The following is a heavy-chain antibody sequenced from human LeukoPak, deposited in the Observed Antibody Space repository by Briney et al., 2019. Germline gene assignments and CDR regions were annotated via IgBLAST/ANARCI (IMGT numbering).Heavy chain of an antibody. CDR2: ISAYNGNT. D-gene: IGHD3-22*01. CDR1: GYTFTSYG. J-gene: IGHJ4*02. CDR3: ARGGGYYYDSSGYYYPLDYFDY. Sequence: GASVKVSCKASGYTFTSYGISWVRQAPGQGLGWMGWISAYNGNTNYAQKLQGRVTMTTDTSTSTAYMELRSLRSDDTAVYYCARGGGYYYDSSGYYYPLDYFDYWGQGTLVTVSS. V-gene: IGHV1-18*01.